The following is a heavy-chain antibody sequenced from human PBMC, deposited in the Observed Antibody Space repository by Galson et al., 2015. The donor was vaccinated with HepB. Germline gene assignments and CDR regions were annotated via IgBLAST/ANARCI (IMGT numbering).Heavy chain of an antibody. CDR2: ISYDGSNK. V-gene: IGHV3-30-3*01. D-gene: IGHD3-3*01. Sequence: SLRLSCAASGFTFGSYAMHWVRQAPGKGLEWVAVISYDGSNKYYADSVKGRFTISRDNSKNTLYLQMNSLRAEDTAVYYCARDISITIFGGVIITLAYDYYYGMDDWGQGTPVTVSS. J-gene: IGHJ6*02. CDR1: GFTFGSYA. CDR3: ARDISITIFGGVIITLAYDYYYGMDD.